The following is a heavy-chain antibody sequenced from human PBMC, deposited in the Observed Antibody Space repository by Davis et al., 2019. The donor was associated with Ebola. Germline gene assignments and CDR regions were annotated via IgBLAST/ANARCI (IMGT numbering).Heavy chain of an antibody. CDR1: GGTFSSYG. CDR3: ARDRLAAPFDY. V-gene: IGHV1-18*01. CDR2: ISAYNGNT. J-gene: IGHJ4*02. Sequence: ASVKVSCKASGGTFSSYGISWVRQAPGQGLEWMGWISAYNGNTNYAQKLQGRVTMTTDTSTSTAYMELRSLRSDDTAVYYCARDRLAAPFDYWGQGTLVTVSS. D-gene: IGHD6-13*01.